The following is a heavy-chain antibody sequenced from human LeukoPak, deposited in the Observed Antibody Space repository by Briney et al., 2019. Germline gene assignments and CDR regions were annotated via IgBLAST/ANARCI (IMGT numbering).Heavy chain of an antibody. CDR2: IIPIFGTA. Sequence: SVKVSCKASGGTFSSYAISWVRQAPGQGLEWMGGIIPIFGTANYAQKFQGRVTITTDESTSTAYMELSSLRSEDTAVYYCARVARYSSSYYYYYYMDVWGKGTTVTVSS. J-gene: IGHJ6*03. D-gene: IGHD6-13*01. V-gene: IGHV1-69*05. CDR3: ARVARYSSSYYYYYYMDV. CDR1: GGTFSSYA.